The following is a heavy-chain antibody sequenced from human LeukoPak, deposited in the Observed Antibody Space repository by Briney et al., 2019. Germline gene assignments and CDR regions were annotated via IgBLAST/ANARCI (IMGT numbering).Heavy chain of an antibody. J-gene: IGHJ4*01. CDR1: GFTSSSYG. CDR2: ISYDGSNK. CDR3: AKEGTTTAVAGSHFDY. Sequence: GGSLRLSCAASGFTSSSYGMNRVRQAPGKGLEWVAVISYDGSNKYYADSVKGRFTISRDNSKNTLFVQMSSLRAEDTAVYYCAKEGTTTAVAGSHFDYWGQGTLVTVSS. D-gene: IGHD6-13*01. V-gene: IGHV3-30*18.